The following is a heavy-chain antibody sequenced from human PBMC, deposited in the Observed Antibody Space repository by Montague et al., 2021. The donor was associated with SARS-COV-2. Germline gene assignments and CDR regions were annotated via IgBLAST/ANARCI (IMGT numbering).Heavy chain of an antibody. D-gene: IGHD4-23*01. CDR2: IDWDDDK. V-gene: IGHV2-70*01. CDR3: ARMLRDGGNLGGWYFDY. CDR1: GFSLSTRRMC. Sequence: PALVKPTQTLTLTCTFSGFSLSTRRMCVSWIRQPPGKALEWLALIDWDDDKYYSTSLKTRLTISKDTSKNQVVLTMTNMDPVDTATYYCARMLRDGGNLGGWYFDYWGQRTLVTVSS. J-gene: IGHJ4*02.